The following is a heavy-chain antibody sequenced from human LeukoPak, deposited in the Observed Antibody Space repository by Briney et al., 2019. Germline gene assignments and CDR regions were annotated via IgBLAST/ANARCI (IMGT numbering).Heavy chain of an antibody. V-gene: IGHV4-59*01. CDR2: IYYSGST. Sequence: SETLSLTCTVSGGSISSYYWSWIRQPPGKGLEWIGYIYYSGSTDYNPSLKSRGTISVDTSKNQFSLKLSSVTAADTAVYYCASFYYGFDYWGQGTLVTVSS. D-gene: IGHD1-26*01. CDR1: GGSISSYY. J-gene: IGHJ4*02. CDR3: ASFYYGFDY.